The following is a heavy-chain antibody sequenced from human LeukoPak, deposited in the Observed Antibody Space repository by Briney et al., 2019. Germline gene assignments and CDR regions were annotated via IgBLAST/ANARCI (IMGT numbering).Heavy chain of an antibody. CDR1: GGSISRYY. J-gene: IGHJ6*03. CDR3: ARGYQSYYYYYMDV. Sequence: PSETLSLTCTVSGGSISRYYWSWIRQPPGKGLAWLGYIYYSGSTNYNPSLKSRVTISVDTSKNQFSLKLSSVTAADTAVYYCARGYQSYYYYYMDVWGKGTTVTISS. V-gene: IGHV4-59*01. D-gene: IGHD2-2*01. CDR2: IYYSGST.